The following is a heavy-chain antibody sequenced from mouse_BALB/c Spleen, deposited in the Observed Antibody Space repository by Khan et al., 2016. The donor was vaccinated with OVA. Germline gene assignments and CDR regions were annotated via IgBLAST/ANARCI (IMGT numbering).Heavy chain of an antibody. CDR2: INTYTGEP. D-gene: IGHD3-3*01. Sequence: QIQLVQSGPELKKPGETVKISCKASGYTFTNYGVNWVKQAPGQGLKWLGWINTYTGEPTFADDFKGRFAFSLEASASTAYLQINNLKNEDTATYFCARGGRRAMDYWGQGTSVTVSS. CDR1: GYTFTNYG. V-gene: IGHV9-3-1*01. CDR3: ARGGRRAMDY. J-gene: IGHJ4*01.